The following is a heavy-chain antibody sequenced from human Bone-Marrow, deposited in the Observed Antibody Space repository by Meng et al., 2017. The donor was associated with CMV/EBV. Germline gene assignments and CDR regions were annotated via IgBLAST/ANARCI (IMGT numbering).Heavy chain of an antibody. V-gene: IGHV4-59*01. J-gene: IGHJ3*02. CDR1: GASISTFY. CDR2: IYNNGRT. CDR3: ARAFCRSASCYAFDI. D-gene: IGHD2-2*01. Sequence: SETLSLTCTVSGASISTFYWSWIRQLPGKGLEWLGYIYNNGRTNYNPSLRGRLTISEDTSKSQVSLNLSSVTAADTALYYCARAFCRSASCYAFDIWGQGTMVTVSS.